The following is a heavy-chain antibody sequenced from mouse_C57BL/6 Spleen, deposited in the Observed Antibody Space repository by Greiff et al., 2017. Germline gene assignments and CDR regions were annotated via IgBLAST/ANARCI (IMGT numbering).Heavy chain of an antibody. CDR3: HYGNYYLDY. Sequence: VQLKQSGAELVRPGASVKLSCTASGFNIKDDYMHWVKQRPEQGLEWIGWIDPENGDTEYASKFQGKATITADTSSNTAYLQLSSLTSEDTAVYYCHYGNYYLDYWGQGTTLTVSS. CDR2: IDPENGDT. V-gene: IGHV14-4*01. CDR1: GFNIKDDY. D-gene: IGHD2-1*01. J-gene: IGHJ2*01.